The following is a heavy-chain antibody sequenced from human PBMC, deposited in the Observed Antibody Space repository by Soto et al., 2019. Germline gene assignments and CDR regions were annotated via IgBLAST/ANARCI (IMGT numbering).Heavy chain of an antibody. J-gene: IGHJ6*02. CDR3: ARAEPAGFGVMTASHYYDMDV. CDR2: ISYDGSNK. Sequence: VELVESGGGVVQPGRSLRLSCAASGFTFSGYALHWVRQTPGKGLEWMAVISYDGSNKYYAGSVEGRFTISRDNSKNTLFLQMNSLRTEDTAIYFCARAEPAGFGVMTASHYYDMDVWGQGTTVTVSS. D-gene: IGHD3-3*01. CDR1: GFTFSGYA. V-gene: IGHV3-30-3*01.